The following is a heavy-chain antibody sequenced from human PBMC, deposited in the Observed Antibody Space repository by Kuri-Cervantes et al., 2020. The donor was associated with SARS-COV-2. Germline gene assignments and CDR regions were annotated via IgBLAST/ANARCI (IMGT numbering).Heavy chain of an antibody. J-gene: IGHJ6*02. D-gene: IGHD1-26*01. CDR1: GASISSDDYY. CDR2: IYYSGST. V-gene: IGHV4-30-4*02. Sequence: SETLSLTCAVSGASISSDDYYWSWIRQPPGKGLEWIGYIYYSGSTYYNPSLKSRVSISVDTSKNRFSLKLSSVTAADTAVYYCARHTYIQASYYYYGMDVWGQGTTVTVSS. CDR3: ARHTYIQASYYYYGMDV.